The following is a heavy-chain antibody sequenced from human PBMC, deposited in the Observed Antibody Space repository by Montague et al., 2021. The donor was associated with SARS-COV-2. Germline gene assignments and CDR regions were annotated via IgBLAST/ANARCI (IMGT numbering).Heavy chain of an antibody. CDR1: GFTFSSYS. CDR2: ISSSSSYI. V-gene: IGHV3-21*01. CDR3: ARVSKVRGVIITWYFDL. D-gene: IGHD3-10*01. Sequence: PLRLSCAASGFTFSSYSMNWVRQAPGKGLEWVSSISSSSSYIYYADSVKGRFTISRDNAKNSLYLQMNSLRAEDTAVYYCARVSKVRGVIITWYFDLWGRGTLVTVSS. J-gene: IGHJ2*01.